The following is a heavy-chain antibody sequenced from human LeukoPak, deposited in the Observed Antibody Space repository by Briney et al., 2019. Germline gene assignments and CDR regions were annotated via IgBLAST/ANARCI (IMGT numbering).Heavy chain of an antibody. V-gene: IGHV3-7*01. J-gene: IGHJ6*03. D-gene: IGHD2-2*01. CDR1: GFRFSSHW. Sequence: GGSLRLSCVASGFRFSSHWMSWVRHSPGKGLEWVANINEDGGTKYYRDFAKGRFTISRDNAQNSLFLQMNSLSAEDTAVYYCGRAGPVTKDHFMDVWGKGTTVTVSS. CDR3: GRAGPVTKDHFMDV. CDR2: INEDGGTK.